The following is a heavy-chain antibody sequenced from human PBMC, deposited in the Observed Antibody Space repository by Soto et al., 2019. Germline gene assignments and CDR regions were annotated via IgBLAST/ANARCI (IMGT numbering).Heavy chain of an antibody. CDR3: ASPDRSLIAAAGPYYYYGMDV. CDR1: GFTFSSYS. D-gene: IGHD6-13*01. CDR2: ISSSSSYI. V-gene: IGHV3-21*01. J-gene: IGHJ6*02. Sequence: GGSLRLSCAASGFTFSSYSMNWVRQAPGKGLEWVSSISSSSSYIYYADSVKGRFTISRDNAKNSLYLQMNSLRAEDTAVYYCASPDRSLIAAAGPYYYYGMDVWSQGTTVTVSS.